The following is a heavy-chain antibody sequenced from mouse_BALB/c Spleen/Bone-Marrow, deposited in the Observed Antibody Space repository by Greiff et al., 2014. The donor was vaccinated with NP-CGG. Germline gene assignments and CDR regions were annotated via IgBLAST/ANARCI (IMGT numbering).Heavy chain of an antibody. J-gene: IGHJ3*01. CDR1: GFNIKDTY. V-gene: IGHV14-3*02. D-gene: IGHD1-1*01. CDR2: IDPANGNT. CDR3: ASYYYGSSSFAY. Sequence: VQLKESGAELVKPGASVKLSCTASGFNIKDTYMHWVKQRPEQGLEWIGGIDPANGNTKYDPKFQGKATITADTSSNTAYLQLSSLTSEDTAVYYCASYYYGSSSFAYWGRGTLVTVSA.